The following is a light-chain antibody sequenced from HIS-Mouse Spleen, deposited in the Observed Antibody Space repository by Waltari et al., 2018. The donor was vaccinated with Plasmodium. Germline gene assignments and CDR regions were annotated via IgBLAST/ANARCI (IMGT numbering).Light chain of an antibody. CDR3: QQYNNGSFT. J-gene: IGKJ3*01. CDR1: QSVSSN. Sequence: EIVMTQSPATLSVSPGERATLSCRASQSVSSNLAWYQQKPGQAPRRLIYGASTRATGIPARFSGSGSGTEFTLTISSLQSEDFAVYYCQQYNNGSFTFGPGTKVDIK. V-gene: IGKV3-15*01. CDR2: GAS.